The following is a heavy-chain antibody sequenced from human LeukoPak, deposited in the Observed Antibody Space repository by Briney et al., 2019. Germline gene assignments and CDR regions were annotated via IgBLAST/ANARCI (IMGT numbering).Heavy chain of an antibody. CDR1: GYTFTSYG. CDR2: ISAYNGNT. D-gene: IGHD3-3*01. CDR3: ARAVLRFLEWLFYFDY. J-gene: IGHJ4*02. Sequence: ASVKVSCKASGYTFTSYGISWVRQAPGQGLEWMGWISAYNGNTNYAQKLQGRVTMTTDTSTSTAYTELRSLRSDDTAVYYCARAVLRFLEWLFYFDYLGQGTLVTVYS. V-gene: IGHV1-18*01.